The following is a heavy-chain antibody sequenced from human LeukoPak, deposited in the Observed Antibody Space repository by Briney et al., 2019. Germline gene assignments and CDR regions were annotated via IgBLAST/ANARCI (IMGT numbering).Heavy chain of an antibody. CDR1: GYTFTSYG. CDR2: ISAYNGNT. V-gene: IGHV1-18*01. J-gene: IGHJ6*02. D-gene: IGHD6-13*01. Sequence: ASVKVSCKASGYTFTSYGISWVRQAPGQGLEWMGWISAYNGNTNYAQKLQGRATMTTDTSTGTAYMELRSLTSDDTAVYYCASPDSTVVDSSSWYGFDYYYGMDVWGQGTTVTVSS. CDR3: ASPDSTVVDSSSWYGFDYYYGMDV.